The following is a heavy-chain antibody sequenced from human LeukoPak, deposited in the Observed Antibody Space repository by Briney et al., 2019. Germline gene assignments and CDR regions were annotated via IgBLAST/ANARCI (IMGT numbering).Heavy chain of an antibody. D-gene: IGHD6-13*01. CDR1: GYTFTSYD. V-gene: IGHV1-8*01. J-gene: IGHJ5*02. CDR2: MNPNSGNT. CDR3: ARAAARMKNWFDP. Sequence: ASVKVSCKASGYTFTSYDINWVRQATGQGHEWMGWMNPNSGNTGYAQKFHGRGTMTRNTSISTAYMELSSLRSEDTAMYYCARAAARMKNWFDPWGQGTLVTVSS.